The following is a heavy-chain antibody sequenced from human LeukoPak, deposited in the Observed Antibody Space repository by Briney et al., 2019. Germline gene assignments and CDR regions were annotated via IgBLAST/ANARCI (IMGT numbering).Heavy chain of an antibody. D-gene: IGHD3-22*01. J-gene: IGHJ4*02. Sequence: ASVKVSCKASGYTFSSYGIRWVRQAPGQGLEWMGWISAYNGNTNYAQKLQGRVTMTTDTSTSTAYMELRSLRSDDTAVYYCARDYSGYYYFDYWGQGTLVTVSS. CDR3: ARDYSGYYYFDY. CDR1: GYTFSSYG. V-gene: IGHV1-18*01. CDR2: ISAYNGNT.